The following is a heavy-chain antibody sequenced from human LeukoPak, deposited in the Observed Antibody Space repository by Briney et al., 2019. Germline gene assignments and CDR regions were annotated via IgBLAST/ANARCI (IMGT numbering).Heavy chain of an antibody. CDR1: GFTFSSYA. CDR2: ISYDESNK. CDR3: ARDLVPGDAFDI. D-gene: IGHD2-2*01. J-gene: IGHJ3*02. V-gene: IGHV3-30-3*01. Sequence: GGSLRLSCAASGFTFSSYAMHWVRQAPGKGLEWVAVISYDESNKYYADSVKGRFTISRDNSKNTLYLQMNSLRAEDTAVYYCARDLVPGDAFDIWGQGTMVTVSS.